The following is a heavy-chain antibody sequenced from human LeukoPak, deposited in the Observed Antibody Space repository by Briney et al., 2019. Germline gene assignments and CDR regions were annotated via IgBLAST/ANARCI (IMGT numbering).Heavy chain of an antibody. V-gene: IGHV4-30-2*03. CDR3: ARVGGSQKWDQFDY. J-gene: IGHJ4*02. D-gene: IGHD1-26*01. CDR1: GGSISSGSYS. CDR2: IYYSGST. Sequence: SETLSLTCAVSGGSISSGSYSWSWIRQPPGKGLEWIGSIYYSGSTYYNPSLKSRVTISVDTSKNQFSLKLSSVTAADTAVYYCARVGGSQKWDQFDYXXXGTLVTVSS.